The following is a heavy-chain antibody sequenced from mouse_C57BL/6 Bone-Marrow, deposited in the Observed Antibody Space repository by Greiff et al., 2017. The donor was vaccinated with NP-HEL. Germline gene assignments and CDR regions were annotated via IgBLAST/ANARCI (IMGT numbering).Heavy chain of an antibody. CDR1: GFSLTSYG. J-gene: IGHJ4*01. CDR3: ASTIVTTDYYAMDY. V-gene: IGHV2-2*01. D-gene: IGHD2-5*01. CDR2: IWSGGST. Sequence: VKLEESGPGLVQPSQSLSITCTVSGFSLTSYGVHWVRQSPGKGLEWLGVIWSGGSTDYNAAFISRLSISKDNSKSQVFFKMNSLQADDTAIYYCASTIVTTDYYAMDYWGQGTSVTVSS.